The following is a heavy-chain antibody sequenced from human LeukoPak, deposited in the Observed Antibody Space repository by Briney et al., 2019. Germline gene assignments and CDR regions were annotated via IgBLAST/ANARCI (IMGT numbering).Heavy chain of an antibody. Sequence: TGGSLRLSCAASGFTFSSYWMSWVRQAPGKGLEWVANIKQDGSDRYYVDSVKGRFTISRDNGKNSLYLQMNSPRIDDTAVYFCARDVASWGGYTFAYWGQGTLVTVSS. CDR3: ARDVASWGGYTFAY. J-gene: IGHJ4*02. D-gene: IGHD5-12*01. V-gene: IGHV3-7*01. CDR2: IKQDGSDR. CDR1: GFTFSSYW.